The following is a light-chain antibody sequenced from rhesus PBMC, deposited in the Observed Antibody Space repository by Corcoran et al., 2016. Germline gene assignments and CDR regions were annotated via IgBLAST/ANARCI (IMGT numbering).Light chain of an antibody. V-gene: IGKV3-24*04. J-gene: IGKJ2*01. CDR2: GAS. CDR1: PSVGSY. CDR3: QQSSNLYS. Sequence: ETVVTQSPATLSLSPGERATLSCRASPSVGSYLAWYQQTPGQAPRLLIYGASSRATGIPDRCSGSGSGTDFTLTISSLEPEDVGVYYCQQSSNLYSFGQGTKVEIK.